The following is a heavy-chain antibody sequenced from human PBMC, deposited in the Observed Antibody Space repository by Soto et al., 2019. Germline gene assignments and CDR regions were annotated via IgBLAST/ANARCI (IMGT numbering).Heavy chain of an antibody. J-gene: IGHJ6*02. V-gene: IGHV1-8*01. D-gene: IGHD2-2*01. CDR3: ARASAAIYYYYGMDV. Sequence: ASVKVSCKASGYTFTSYDINWVRQATGQGLEWMGWMNPNSGNTGYAQKFQGRVTMTRNTSISTAYMELSSLRSEDTAVYYCARASAAIYYYYGMDVWGQGTTVTVFS. CDR2: MNPNSGNT. CDR1: GYTFTSYD.